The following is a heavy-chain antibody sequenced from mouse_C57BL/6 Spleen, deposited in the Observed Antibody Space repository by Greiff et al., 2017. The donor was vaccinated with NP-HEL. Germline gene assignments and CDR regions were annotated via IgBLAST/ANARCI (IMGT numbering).Heavy chain of an antibody. V-gene: IGHV5-17*01. D-gene: IGHD2-3*01. Sequence: EVKLVESGGGLVKPGGSLKLSCAASGFTFSDYGMHWVRQAPEKGLEWVAYISSGSSTIYYADTVKGRFTISRDNAKNTLFLQMTSLRSEDTAMYYCARNFYDGYSWFAYWGQGTLVTVSA. CDR2: ISSGSSTI. CDR1: GFTFSDYG. J-gene: IGHJ3*01. CDR3: ARNFYDGYSWFAY.